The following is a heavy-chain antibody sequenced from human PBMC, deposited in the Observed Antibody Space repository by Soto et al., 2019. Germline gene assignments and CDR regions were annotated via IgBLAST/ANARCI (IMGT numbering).Heavy chain of an antibody. CDR3: AGYRMITFGGVIVHYYMDV. CDR1: GYTFTSYG. J-gene: IGHJ6*03. D-gene: IGHD3-16*02. V-gene: IGHV1-18*01. Sequence: ASVKVSCKASGYTFTSYGISWVRQAPGQELEWMGWISAYNGNTNYAQKLQGRVPMTTDTSTSTAYMELRSLRSDDTAVDYCAGYRMITFGGVIVHYYMDVWGKGTTVTVSS. CDR2: ISAYNGNT.